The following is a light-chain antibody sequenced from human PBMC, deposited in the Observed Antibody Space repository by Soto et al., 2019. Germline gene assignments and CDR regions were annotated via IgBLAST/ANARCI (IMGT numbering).Light chain of an antibody. CDR1: QTVGASQ. Sequence: ETVLTQSPGTLSLSPGEGATLSCRASQTVGASQLAWYQQKPGHSPRLLIYGVSNRATDIPNRFGGSGSGTDFTLTISRLEPEDFAVYYCHQYSTPPHTFGQGTKLEIK. V-gene: IGKV3-20*01. CDR2: GVS. J-gene: IGKJ2*01. CDR3: HQYSTPPHT.